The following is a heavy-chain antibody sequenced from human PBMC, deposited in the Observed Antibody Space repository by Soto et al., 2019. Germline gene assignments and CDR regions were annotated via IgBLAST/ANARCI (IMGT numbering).Heavy chain of an antibody. V-gene: IGHV4-31*03. D-gene: IGHD4-17*01. CDR1: GGSIRSGGYY. J-gene: IGHJ6*02. CDR3: ARDRATVTSWDYCGMDV. Sequence: QVQLQESGPGLVKPSKTLSLTCTVSGGSIRSGGYYWSWIRQHPGKGLEWIGYIYYSGSTYYNPSLKRRVTISVDTSRNQFSLKLSTVTAADTAVYYCARDRATVTSWDYCGMDVWGQGTTVTVSS. CDR2: IYYSGST.